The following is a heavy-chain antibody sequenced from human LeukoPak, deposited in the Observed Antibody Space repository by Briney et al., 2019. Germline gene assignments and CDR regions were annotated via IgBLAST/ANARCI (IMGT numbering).Heavy chain of an antibody. CDR1: GFTFSSYG. D-gene: IGHD3-10*01. Sequence: GSLRLSCAASGFTFSSYGMHWVRQAPGKGLEWVAVISYDGSNKYYADSVKGRFTISRDNSKNTLYLQMNSLRAEDTAVYYCAFHGSGSFNWGQGTLVTVSS. J-gene: IGHJ4*02. V-gene: IGHV3-30*03. CDR3: AFHGSGSFN. CDR2: ISYDGSNK.